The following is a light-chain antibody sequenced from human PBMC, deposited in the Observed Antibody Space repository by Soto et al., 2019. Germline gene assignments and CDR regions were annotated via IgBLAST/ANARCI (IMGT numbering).Light chain of an antibody. Sequence: DIQMTQSPSSLSAYVGDSVTSTCRASQGITNFLAWFQQTPGTAPKSLISTASRLQSGVPSRFSGSVSATHFTLTINSLQPEDFAKSYCQQYESFPLNFGGGTRVEIK. CDR2: TAS. CDR1: QGITNF. CDR3: QQYESFPLN. J-gene: IGKJ4*01. V-gene: IGKV1-16*01.